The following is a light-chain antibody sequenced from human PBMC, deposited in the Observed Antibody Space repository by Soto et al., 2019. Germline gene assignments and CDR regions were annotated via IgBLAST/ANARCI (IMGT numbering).Light chain of an antibody. CDR1: QTINSW. CDR3: QWHDGS. Sequence: QMTQSPSTLSASVGDRVTITCRASQTINSWLAWYQQKPGTAPRLLIYDVSTLQSGVPSRFSGSGSGTDITLTMTSLQPDDSAIYYCQWHDGSFGPGTKVDVK. J-gene: IGKJ3*01. V-gene: IGKV1-5*01. CDR2: DVS.